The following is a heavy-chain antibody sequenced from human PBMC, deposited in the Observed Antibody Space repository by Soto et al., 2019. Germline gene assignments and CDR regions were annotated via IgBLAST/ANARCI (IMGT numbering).Heavy chain of an antibody. Sequence: ETLSLTCTVSGGSISSYYWSWIRQPPGKGLEWIGYIYYSGSTNYNPSLKSRVTISVDTSKNQFSLKLSSVTAADTAVYYCARLGYCSSTSCYVLILDYWGQGTLVTVSS. V-gene: IGHV4-59*01. CDR3: ARLGYCSSTSCYVLILDY. CDR1: GGSISSYY. D-gene: IGHD2-2*01. CDR2: IYYSGST. J-gene: IGHJ4*02.